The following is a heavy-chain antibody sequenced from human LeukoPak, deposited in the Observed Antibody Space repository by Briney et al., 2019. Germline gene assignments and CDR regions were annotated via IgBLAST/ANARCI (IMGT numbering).Heavy chain of an antibody. CDR3: ARDLDIVVVPAAYDYYYYYGMDV. J-gene: IGHJ6*02. CDR2: IYTSGST. V-gene: IGHV4-4*07. CDR1: GGSISSYY. Sequence: PSQTLSLTCTVSGGSISSYYWSWIRQPAGKGLEWIGRIYTSGSTNYNPSLKSRVTMSVDTSKNQFSLKLSSVTAADTAVYYCARDLDIVVVPAAYDYYYYYGMDVWGQGTTVTVSS. D-gene: IGHD2-2*01.